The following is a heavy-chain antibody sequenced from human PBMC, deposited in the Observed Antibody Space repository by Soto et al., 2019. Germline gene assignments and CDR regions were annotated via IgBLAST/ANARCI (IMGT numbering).Heavy chain of an antibody. CDR3: ARVEYSYGYDAFDI. J-gene: IGHJ3*02. D-gene: IGHD5-18*01. CDR2: IYYSGST. CDR1: GGSISSYY. V-gene: IGHV4-59*01. Sequence: QVQLQESGPGLVKPSETLSLTCTVSGGSISSYYWSWIRQPPGKGLEWIGYIYYSGSTNYNPSLKSRFTISVDTSKNQFSLKLSSVTAADTAVYYCARVEYSYGYDAFDIWGQGTMVTVSS.